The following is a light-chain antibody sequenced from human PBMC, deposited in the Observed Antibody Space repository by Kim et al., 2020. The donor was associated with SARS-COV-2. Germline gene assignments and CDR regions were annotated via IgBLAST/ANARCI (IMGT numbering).Light chain of an antibody. V-gene: IGKV3-11*01. Sequence: SLSPGERATLSCRASQSVSPYLAWYQQKPGQAPRLLIYDASKRATGIPARFSGSRSGTDFTLTISSLEPDDVAVYYCQLRTNWLTSGGGTKVDIK. CDR1: QSVSPY. CDR2: DAS. J-gene: IGKJ4*01. CDR3: QLRTNWLT.